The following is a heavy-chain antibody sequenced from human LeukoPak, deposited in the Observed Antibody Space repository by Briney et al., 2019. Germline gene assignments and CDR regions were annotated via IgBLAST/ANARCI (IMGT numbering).Heavy chain of an antibody. J-gene: IGHJ1*01. V-gene: IGHV4-59*01. D-gene: IGHD3-16*01. CDR1: GGSISSYY. CDR2: IYYSGST. Sequence: TSETLSLTCTVSGGSISSYYWSWIRQPPGKGLEWIGDIYYSGSTNYNPSLKSRVTISVDTSKNQSSLKLSSVTAADTAVYYCARGSLGDEYFQHWGQGTLVTVSS. CDR3: ARGSLGDEYFQH.